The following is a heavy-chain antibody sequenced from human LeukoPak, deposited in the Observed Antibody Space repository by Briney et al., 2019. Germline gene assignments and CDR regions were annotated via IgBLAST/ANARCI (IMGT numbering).Heavy chain of an antibody. CDR3: ARTQLDIVVVPAAKRVDYYYYYMDV. Sequence: SETLSLTCAVCGGSFSSHYWTWIRQPPGKGLEWIGEINHRGDTNYNPSLKSRVTISVDTSKNQFSLKLSSVTAADTAVYYCARTQLDIVVVPAAKRVDYYYYYMDVWGKGTSVTVSS. D-gene: IGHD2-2*01. J-gene: IGHJ6*03. V-gene: IGHV4-34*01. CDR1: GGSFSSHY. CDR2: INHRGDT.